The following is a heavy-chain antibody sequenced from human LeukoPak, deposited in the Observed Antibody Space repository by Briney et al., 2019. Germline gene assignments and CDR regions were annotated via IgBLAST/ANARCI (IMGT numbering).Heavy chain of an antibody. V-gene: IGHV3-30*18. J-gene: IGHJ4*02. CDR2: ISYDGSNK. Sequence: GGSLRLSCAASGFTFSSYGMHWVRQAPGKGLEWVAVISYDGSNKYYADSVKGRFTISRDNSKNTLYLQMNSLRAEDTAVYYCVKFGQRRSQTNPLFDYWGQGTLVTVSS. CDR3: VKFGQRRSQTNPLFDY. CDR1: GFTFSSYG. D-gene: IGHD2-8*01.